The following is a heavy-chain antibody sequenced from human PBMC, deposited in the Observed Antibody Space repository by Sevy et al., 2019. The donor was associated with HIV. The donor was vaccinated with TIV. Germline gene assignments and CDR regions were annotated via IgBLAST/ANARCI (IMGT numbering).Heavy chain of an antibody. V-gene: IGHV3-23*01. CDR3: ARDRDIVATKGDYYYGMDV. CDR1: GFTFSTYA. D-gene: IGHD5-12*01. CDR2: ISGSGGST. Sequence: GGSLRLSCAASGFTFSTYAMIWVRQAPGKGLEWVSAISGSGGSTYYADSLEGRFTISRDNSKNTLYLQMNSLRAEDTAVYYCARDRDIVATKGDYYYGMDVWGQGTTVTVSS. J-gene: IGHJ6*02.